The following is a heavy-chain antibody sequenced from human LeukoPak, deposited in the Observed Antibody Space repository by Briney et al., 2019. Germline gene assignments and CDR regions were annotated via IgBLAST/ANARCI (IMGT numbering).Heavy chain of an antibody. CDR3: ARAKVVVVVAAPTENAFDI. D-gene: IGHD2-15*01. CDR2: IIPIFGTA. CDR1: GGTFSSYA. V-gene: IGHV1-69*05. J-gene: IGHJ3*02. Sequence: SVKVSCKASGGTFSSYAISWVRQAPGQGLEWMGRIIPIFGTANYAQKLQGRVTITTDESTSTAYMELSSLRSEDTAVYYCARAKVVVVVAAPTENAFDIWGQGTMVTVSS.